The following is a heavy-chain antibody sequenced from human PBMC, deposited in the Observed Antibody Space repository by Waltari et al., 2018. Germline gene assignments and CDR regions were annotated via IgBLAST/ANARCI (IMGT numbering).Heavy chain of an antibody. Sequence: QVQLVQSAAEVKKPGASVKVSCKASGYILTGYYIHWVRQAPGQGLEWMGRIHPNSGETTYPQKFQGRITLTRDTSISTAYLELTSLTSDDTALCYCARGSNYAFDYWGQGTLLTVSS. CDR1: GYILTGYY. J-gene: IGHJ4*02. CDR2: IHPNSGET. D-gene: IGHD3-16*01. CDR3: ARGSNYAFDY. V-gene: IGHV1-2*06.